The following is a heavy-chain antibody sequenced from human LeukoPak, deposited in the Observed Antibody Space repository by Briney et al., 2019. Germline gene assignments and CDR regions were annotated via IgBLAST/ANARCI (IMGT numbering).Heavy chain of an antibody. V-gene: IGHV3-21*01. J-gene: IGHJ5*02. CDR2: ISSSSSYI. Sequence: GGSLRLSCAAPGFTFSSYSMNWVRQAPGKGLEWVSSISSSSSYIYYADSVKGRFTISRDNAKNSLYLQMNSLRAEDTAVYYCAREAIAVARDNWFDPWGQGTLVTVSS. D-gene: IGHD6-19*01. CDR1: GFTFSSYS. CDR3: AREAIAVARDNWFDP.